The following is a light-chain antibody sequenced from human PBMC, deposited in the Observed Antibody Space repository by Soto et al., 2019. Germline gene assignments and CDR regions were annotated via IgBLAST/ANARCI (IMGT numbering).Light chain of an antibody. V-gene: IGKV3-20*01. CDR1: QSVSNNY. Sequence: EIVLTQSPGTLSLSPGERATLSCRASQSVSNNYLAWYQQKPGQAPRLVIYGESNGATGIPDRVSGSGSGTDLTLTINSLEPEDFAVYYCQQYASSPWTCGQGTKVDIK. CDR2: GES. CDR3: QQYASSPWT. J-gene: IGKJ1*01.